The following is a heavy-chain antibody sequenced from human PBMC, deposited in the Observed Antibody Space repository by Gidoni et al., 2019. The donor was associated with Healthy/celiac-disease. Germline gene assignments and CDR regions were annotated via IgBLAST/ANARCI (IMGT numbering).Heavy chain of an antibody. D-gene: IGHD3-10*01. Sequence: QLQLQESVPGLVKPSETLSLTCTVSGGSISSSSYYWGWIRQPPGKGLEWIGSIYYSGSTYYNPSLKSRVTISVDTSKNQFSLKLSSVTAADTAVYYCAGTMVRGVNDYWGQGTLVTVSS. J-gene: IGHJ4*02. CDR1: GGSISSSSYY. CDR2: IYYSGST. V-gene: IGHV4-39*01. CDR3: AGTMVRGVNDY.